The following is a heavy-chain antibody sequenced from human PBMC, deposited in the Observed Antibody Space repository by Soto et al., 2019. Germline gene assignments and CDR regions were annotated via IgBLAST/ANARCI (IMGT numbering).Heavy chain of an antibody. CDR3: ARLHYTVVTPIDM. J-gene: IGHJ3*02. CDR1: GGSITNYY. V-gene: IGHV4-59*01. D-gene: IGHD2-21*02. Sequence: SETLSLTCTVPGGSITNYYWTWIRQLPGKRLEWIAHIHNSGNTNSNPSLKSRVTISMDTSKNQISLRLTSVTAADTAMYYCARLHYTVVTPIDMWGQGTMVTVSS. CDR2: IHNSGNT.